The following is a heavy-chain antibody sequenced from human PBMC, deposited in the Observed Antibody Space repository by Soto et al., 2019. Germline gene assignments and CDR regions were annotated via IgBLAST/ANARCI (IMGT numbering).Heavy chain of an antibody. V-gene: IGHV1-18*01. D-gene: IGHD1-1*01. CDR1: GYTFTRYG. Sequence: QGQLVQSGPEVKKPGASVKVSCKASGYTFTRYGISWVRQAPGQGLEWMGWISGYNGDTNYAQKVQGRVTMTIDTSTSTAYMELRSLTSDATAIYYCAKNGQLPYYYCGMDVWGPGTTVTVSS. CDR2: ISGYNGDT. J-gene: IGHJ6*02. CDR3: AKNGQLPYYYCGMDV.